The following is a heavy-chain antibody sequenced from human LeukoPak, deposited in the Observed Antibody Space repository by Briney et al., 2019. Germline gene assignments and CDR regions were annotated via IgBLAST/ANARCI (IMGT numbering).Heavy chain of an antibody. J-gene: IGHJ3*02. CDR3: ARIPPNGAFDI. Sequence: QTLTLTCTSSGFSLSTSGMRVSWIRQPPGKALEWLARIDWDDDKFYSTSLKTRLTISKDTSKNQVVLTMTNMDPVDTATYYCARIPPNGAFDIWGQGTMVTVSS. V-gene: IGHV2-70*04. CDR1: GFSLSTSGMR. D-gene: IGHD2-8*01. CDR2: IDWDDDK.